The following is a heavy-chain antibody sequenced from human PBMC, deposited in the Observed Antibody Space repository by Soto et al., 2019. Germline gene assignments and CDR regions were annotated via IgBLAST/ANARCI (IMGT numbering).Heavy chain of an antibody. CDR1: GFPFSTYA. V-gene: IGHV3-23*05. CDR2: IYGSGRGI. CDR3: AKDHQPDGRWPFDH. J-gene: IGHJ4*02. Sequence: EVQLLESGGTLVQPGGSLILSCVASGFPFSTYAMSWVRQAPGGGLEWSSGIYGSGRGISYADSVKGRFTISRDTSNDILYLQRRSLKVEATAVYFCAKDHQPDGRWPFDHWGQGTLVTVAS.